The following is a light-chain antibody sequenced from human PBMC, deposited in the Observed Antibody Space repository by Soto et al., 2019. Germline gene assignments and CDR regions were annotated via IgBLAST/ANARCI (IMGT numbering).Light chain of an antibody. V-gene: IGKV3-11*01. CDR3: QQRSNWRWT. CDR2: DAS. Sequence: IVLTQSPATLSLSPGERATLSCRASQTVTTYLVWYQQKPGQAPRLLIYDASTRATGIPARFSGSGSGTEFNFTISSLQPEDFAVYYCQQRSNWRWTFGQGTKVDI. J-gene: IGKJ1*01. CDR1: QTVTTY.